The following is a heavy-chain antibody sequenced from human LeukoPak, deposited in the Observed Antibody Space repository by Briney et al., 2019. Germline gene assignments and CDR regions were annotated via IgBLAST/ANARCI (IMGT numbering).Heavy chain of an antibody. CDR1: GFTFSSYG. J-gene: IGHJ4*02. Sequence: GGSLRLSCAASGFTFSSYGMHWVRQAPGKGLEWVAIIWYSGSSKYYADSVKGRFTISRDNSKNTLYLQMNSLRAEDTAVYYCARVCSYYDSSGYYGVLDYWGQGTLVTVSS. D-gene: IGHD3-22*01. CDR3: ARVCSYYDSSGYYGVLDY. V-gene: IGHV3-33*01. CDR2: IWYSGSSK.